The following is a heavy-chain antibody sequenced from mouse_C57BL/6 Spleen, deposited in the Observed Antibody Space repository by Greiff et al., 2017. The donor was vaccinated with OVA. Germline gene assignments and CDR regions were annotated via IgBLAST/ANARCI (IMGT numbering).Heavy chain of an antibody. J-gene: IGHJ1*03. CDR3: AHGDDYDGGV. Sequence: QVQLQQPGAELVMPGASVKLSCKASGYTFTSYWMHWVKQRPGQGLEWIGDIDPSDSYTNYNQKFKGKSTLTVDKSSSTAYMQLSSLTSEDSAVYYCAHGDDYDGGVWGTGTTVTVSS. D-gene: IGHD2-4*01. V-gene: IGHV1-69*01. CDR2: IDPSDSYT. CDR1: GYTFTSYW.